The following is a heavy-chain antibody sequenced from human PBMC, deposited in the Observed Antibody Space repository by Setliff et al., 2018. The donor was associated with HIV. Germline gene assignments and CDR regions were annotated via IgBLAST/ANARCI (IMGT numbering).Heavy chain of an antibody. D-gene: IGHD3-3*01. CDR3: ARELKGVYDSWSSSDPPYYFDN. CDR2: FIPMFGAT. V-gene: IGHV1-69*06. J-gene: IGHJ4*02. CDR1: GGTFSRSV. Sequence: SVKVSCKASGGTFSRSVFSWVRQAPGQGLQWMGRFIPMFGATKYAQGFQSRVTITADRSTSTVHMELRSLRSEDTAVYYCARELKGVYDSWSSSDPPYYFDNWGQGTLVTV.